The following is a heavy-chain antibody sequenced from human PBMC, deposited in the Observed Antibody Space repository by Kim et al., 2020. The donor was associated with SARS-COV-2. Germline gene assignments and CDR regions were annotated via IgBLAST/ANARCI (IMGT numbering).Heavy chain of an antibody. Sequence: SETLSLTCAVYGGSFSGYYWSWIRQPPGKGLEWIGEINHSGSTNYNPSLKSRVTISVDTSKNQFSLNLSSVTAADTAVYYCARGRKKAAQKTYYYDSSGHGGVNDYWGQGTLVTVSS. J-gene: IGHJ4*02. CDR3: ARGRKKAAQKTYYYDSSGHGGVNDY. CDR1: GGSFSGYY. D-gene: IGHD3-22*01. CDR2: INHSGST. V-gene: IGHV4-34*01.